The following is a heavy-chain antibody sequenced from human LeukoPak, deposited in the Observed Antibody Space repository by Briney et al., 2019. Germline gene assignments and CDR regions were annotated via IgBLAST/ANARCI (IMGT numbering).Heavy chain of an antibody. V-gene: IGHV1-8*03. CDR3: ARVCSGGSCYFRWFDP. CDR1: GYTFTSYD. CDR2: MNPNSGNT. Sequence: ASVKVSCKASGYTFTSYDINWVRQATGQGPEWMGWMNPNSGNTGYAQKFQGRVTITRNTSISTAYMELSSLRSEDTAVYYCARVCSGGSCYFRWFDPWGQGTLVTVSS. D-gene: IGHD2-15*01. J-gene: IGHJ5*02.